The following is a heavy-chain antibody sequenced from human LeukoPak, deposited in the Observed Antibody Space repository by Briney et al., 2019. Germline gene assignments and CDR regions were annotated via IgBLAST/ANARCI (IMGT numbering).Heavy chain of an antibody. D-gene: IGHD5-12*01. CDR1: DGFISGYY. J-gene: IGHJ5*02. V-gene: IGHV4-34*01. CDR3: ARGDISCWYDVGAFDT. Sequence: SSIQISTCAADDGFISGYYWSWSHQPPRNLEWLRRKITHGANTKYNPSLKGQVTISADTSNNTSYLQLSSVTAADTAMYYCARGDISCWYDVGAFDTWGQGTLVTVSS. CDR2: ITHGANT.